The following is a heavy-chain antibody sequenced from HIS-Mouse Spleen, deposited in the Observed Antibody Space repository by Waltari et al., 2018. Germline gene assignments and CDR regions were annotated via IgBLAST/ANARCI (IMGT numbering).Heavy chain of an antibody. Sequence: QVQLVESGGGVVQPGRSVRLSCAASGFTFSSYGMHWVRQAPGKGLEWVAVISYDGSNKYYADSVKGRFTISRDNSKNTLYLQMNSLRAEDTAVYYCVVSGSWGQGTMVTVSS. D-gene: IGHD1-26*01. CDR1: GFTFSSYG. CDR2: ISYDGSNK. CDR3: VVSGS. J-gene: IGHJ3*01. V-gene: IGHV3-30*03.